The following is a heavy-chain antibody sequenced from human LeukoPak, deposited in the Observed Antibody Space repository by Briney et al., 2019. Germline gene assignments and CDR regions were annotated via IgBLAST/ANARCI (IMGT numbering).Heavy chain of an antibody. D-gene: IGHD3-10*01. CDR1: GFTFSSYG. Sequence: GGSLRLSCAAPGFTFSSYGMHWVRQAPGKGLEWVAIIWYDGSNKYYVDSVKGRFTISRDNSKSTLFLQMNSLRAEDTAVYYCARDIGNSGSPLDCWGQGTLVTVSS. J-gene: IGHJ4*02. V-gene: IGHV3-33*01. CDR2: IWYDGSNK. CDR3: ARDIGNSGSPLDC.